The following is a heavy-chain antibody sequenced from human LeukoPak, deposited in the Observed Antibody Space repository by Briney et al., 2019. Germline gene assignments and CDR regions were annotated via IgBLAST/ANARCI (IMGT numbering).Heavy chain of an antibody. V-gene: IGHV4-61*01. Sequence: PSETLSLTCTVSGGSVSSGSYYWSWIRQPPGKGLEWIGYIHYSGSTNYNPSLKSRVTISVDTSKNQFSLKLSSVTAADTAVYYCASDYYDSSGFDYWGQGTLVTVSS. D-gene: IGHD3-22*01. CDR1: GGSVSSGSYY. J-gene: IGHJ4*02. CDR2: IHYSGST. CDR3: ASDYYDSSGFDY.